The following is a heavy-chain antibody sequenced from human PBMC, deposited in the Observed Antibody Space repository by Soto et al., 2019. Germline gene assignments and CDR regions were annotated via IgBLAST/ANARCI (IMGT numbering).Heavy chain of an antibody. J-gene: IGHJ6*02. V-gene: IGHV3-30-3*01. CDR2: ISYDGSNK. D-gene: IGHD3-3*01. CDR1: GFTFSSYA. Sequence: PGGSLRLSCAASGFTFSSYAMHWVRQAPGKGLEWVAVISYDGSNKYYADPVKGRFTISRDNSKNTLYLQMNSLRAEDTAVYYCARDEDVLRFLEWLSPRVDYGMDVWGQGTTVTVSS. CDR3: ARDEDVLRFLEWLSPRVDYGMDV.